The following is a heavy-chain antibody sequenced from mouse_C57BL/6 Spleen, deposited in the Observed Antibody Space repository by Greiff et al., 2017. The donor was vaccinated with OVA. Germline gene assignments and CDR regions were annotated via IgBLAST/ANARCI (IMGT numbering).Heavy chain of an antibody. CDR3: ARGDYGSSYGWYFDV. V-gene: IGHV5-6*02. D-gene: IGHD1-1*01. CDR1: GFTFSSYG. Sequence: DVMLVESGGDLVKPGGSLKLSCAASGFTFSSYGMSWVRQTPDKRLEWVATISSGGSYTYYPDSVKGRFTISRDNAKTTLYLQRSSLKSEDTAIYYCARGDYGSSYGWYFDVWGTGTTVTVSS. CDR2: ISSGGSYT. J-gene: IGHJ1*03.